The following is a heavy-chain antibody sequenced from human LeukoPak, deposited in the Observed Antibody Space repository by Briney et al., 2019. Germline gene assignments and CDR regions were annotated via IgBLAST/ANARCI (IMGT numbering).Heavy chain of an antibody. D-gene: IGHD3-10*01. Sequence: GASVKVSCKASGYTFTGYYMHWVRQAPGQGLEWMGWINPNSGGTNYAQKFQGRVTMTRDTSISTAYMELSRLRSDDTAVYYCATSAYFGASPPTVGMDVWGQGTTVTVSS. CDR3: ATSAYFGASPPTVGMDV. CDR2: INPNSGGT. J-gene: IGHJ6*02. CDR1: GYTFTGYY. V-gene: IGHV1-2*02.